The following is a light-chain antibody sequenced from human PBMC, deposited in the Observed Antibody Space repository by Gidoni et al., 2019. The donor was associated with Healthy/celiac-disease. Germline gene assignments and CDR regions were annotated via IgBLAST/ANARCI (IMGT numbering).Light chain of an antibody. V-gene: IGKV1-5*03. Sequence: DMQMTQSPSTLSASVGDRVTITCRASQSISSWLAWYQQKPGKAPKLLIYKASSLDSGVPSWFSGSGSGTEFTITISSLQPDDFATYYCQHYNSYSITFGQGTRLEIK. CDR3: QHYNSYSIT. J-gene: IGKJ5*01. CDR2: KAS. CDR1: QSISSW.